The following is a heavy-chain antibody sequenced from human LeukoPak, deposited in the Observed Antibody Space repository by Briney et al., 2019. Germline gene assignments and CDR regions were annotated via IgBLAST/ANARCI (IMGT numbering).Heavy chain of an antibody. CDR3: ARGITMVREGEYYFDY. CDR2: ISSSSSYM. J-gene: IGHJ4*02. Sequence: PGGSLRLSCAASGFTFSSYSMNWVRQAPGKGLEWVSSISSSSSYMYYADSVKGRFTISRDNAKNSLYLQMNSLRAEDTAVYYCARGITMVREGEYYFDYWGQGSLVTVSS. D-gene: IGHD3-10*01. CDR1: GFTFSSYS. V-gene: IGHV3-21*01.